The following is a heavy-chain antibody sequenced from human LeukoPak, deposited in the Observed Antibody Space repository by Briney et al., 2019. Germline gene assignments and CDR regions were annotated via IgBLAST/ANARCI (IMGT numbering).Heavy chain of an antibody. V-gene: IGHV3-33*08. CDR1: GFTFSSYG. CDR2: IWYDGSNK. J-gene: IGHJ4*02. Sequence: GGSLRLSCAASGFTFSSYGMHRVRQAPGKGLEWVAVIWYDGSNKYYADSVKGRFTISRDNSKNTLYLQMNSLRAEDTAVYYCARDSGYYYGSGSYYTRYFDYWGQGTLVTVSS. D-gene: IGHD3-10*01. CDR3: ARDSGYYYGSGSYYTRYFDY.